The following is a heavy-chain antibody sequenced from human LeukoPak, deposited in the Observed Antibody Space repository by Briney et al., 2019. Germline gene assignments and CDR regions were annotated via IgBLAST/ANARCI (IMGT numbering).Heavy chain of an antibody. Sequence: GGSLRLSCAASGFTFSCYAMSWLPQAPGKELMWFSAICGSGGNTYYADSVKGRFTMSRDNSKNTLYLQMNRLRAEDTAVYYGAKGPSRDPNPFDYWGQGTLVTVSS. V-gene: IGHV3-23*01. CDR1: GFTFSCYA. CDR2: ICGSGGNT. CDR3: AKGPSRDPNPFDY. J-gene: IGHJ4*02. D-gene: IGHD2-21*02.